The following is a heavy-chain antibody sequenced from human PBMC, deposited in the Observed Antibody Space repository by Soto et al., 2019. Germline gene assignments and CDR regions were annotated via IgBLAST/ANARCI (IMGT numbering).Heavy chain of an antibody. D-gene: IGHD3-22*01. CDR3: ARQIYDSDTGPNFQYYFDS. CDR1: GYSFSGYW. Sequence: GESLKISCKGSGYSFSGYWITWVRQKPGKGLEWMGRIDPSDSQTYYSPSFRGHVTISVTKSITTVFLQWSSLRASDTAMYYCARQIYDSDTGPNFQYYFDSWGQGTPVTVSS. J-gene: IGHJ4*02. CDR2: IDPSDSQT. V-gene: IGHV5-10-1*01.